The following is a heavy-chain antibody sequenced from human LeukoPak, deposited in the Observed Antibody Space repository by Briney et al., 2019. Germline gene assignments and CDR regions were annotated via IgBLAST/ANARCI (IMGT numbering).Heavy chain of an antibody. Sequence: PGGSLRLSCAASGFTFSSYWMSWVRQAPGKGLEWVANIKQDGSEKYYVDSVKGRFTISRDNAKNSLYLQMNSLRAEDTAVYYCARDYHENFGASFDYWGRGTLVTVSS. CDR1: GFTFSSYW. CDR3: ARDYHENFGASFDY. J-gene: IGHJ4*02. V-gene: IGHV3-7*01. CDR2: IKQDGSEK. D-gene: IGHD3-10*01.